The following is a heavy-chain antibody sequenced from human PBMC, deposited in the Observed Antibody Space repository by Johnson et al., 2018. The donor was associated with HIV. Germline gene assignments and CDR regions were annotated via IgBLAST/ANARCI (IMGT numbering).Heavy chain of an antibody. D-gene: IGHD5-12*01. J-gene: IGHJ3*02. Sequence: QVQLVESGGGVVQPGRSLRLSCAASGFTFSSYAMHWVRQAPGKGLDWVAVISPDGSNKYSAVSVQGRFTITRDNSKNTLYLQMNSLRAEDTAVYYCAKDRWLRLPGAEFFCDIWGQGTMVTVSS. CDR1: GFTFSSYA. CDR3: AKDRWLRLPGAEFFCDI. V-gene: IGHV3-30-3*01. CDR2: ISPDGSNK.